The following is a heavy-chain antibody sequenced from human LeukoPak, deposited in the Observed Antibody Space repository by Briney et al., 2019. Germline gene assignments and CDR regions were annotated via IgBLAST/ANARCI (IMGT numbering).Heavy chain of an antibody. Sequence: NPSETLSLTCTVSGGSISSYYWSWIRQPPGKGLEWIGYIYYSGSTNYNPSLKSRVTISVDTSKNQFSLKLSSVTAADTAVYYCARGTPILCLDYWGQGTLVTVSS. V-gene: IGHV4-59*01. CDR1: GGSISSYY. D-gene: IGHD5/OR15-5a*01. CDR3: ARGTPILCLDY. CDR2: IYYSGST. J-gene: IGHJ4*02.